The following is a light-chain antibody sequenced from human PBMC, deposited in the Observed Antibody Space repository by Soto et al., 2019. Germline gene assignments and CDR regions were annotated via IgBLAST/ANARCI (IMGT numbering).Light chain of an antibody. V-gene: IGKV3-20*01. Sequence: ETVLTQSPGTLSLSPGERATLSCRASQSLSSGYLAWYQQRPGQAPRLLISGASSRAPGIPDRFSGTGSGTEFTLTISRLEPEDFAVYYSQQYGGSPLVTFGGGTKVEIK. J-gene: IGKJ4*01. CDR3: QQYGGSPLVT. CDR1: QSLSSGY. CDR2: GAS.